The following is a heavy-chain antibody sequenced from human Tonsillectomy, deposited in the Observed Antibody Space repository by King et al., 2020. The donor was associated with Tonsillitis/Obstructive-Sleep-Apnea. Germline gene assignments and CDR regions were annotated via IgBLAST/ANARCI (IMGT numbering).Heavy chain of an antibody. J-gene: IGHJ5*02. CDR3: AGDRRSSFGETGDWFDP. D-gene: IGHD3-10*01. Sequence: QLQESGPGLVKPSQTLSLTCTVSGGSISSGGYYWSWIRQHPGKGLEWIGYIYYSGSTYYNPSLKSRVTISVDTSKNQFSLKLSSVTAADTAVYYCAGDRRSSFGETGDWFDPWGQGTLVTVSS. V-gene: IGHV4-31*03. CDR2: IYYSGST. CDR1: GGSISSGGYY.